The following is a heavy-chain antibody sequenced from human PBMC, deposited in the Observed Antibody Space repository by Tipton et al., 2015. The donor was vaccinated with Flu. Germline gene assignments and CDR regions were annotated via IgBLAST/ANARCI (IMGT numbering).Heavy chain of an antibody. D-gene: IGHD6-13*01. CDR2: MYTSGST. Sequence: TLSLTCTVSGGSLSSYYWSWIRQPAGKGLEWIGRMYTSGSTNYNPSLKSRLTMSVDTSKNQFSLKLSSATAADTAVYYCARGRGAAAGNFDYWGQGTLVTVSS. CDR3: ARGRGAAAGNFDY. V-gene: IGHV4-4*07. CDR1: GGSLSSYY. J-gene: IGHJ4*02.